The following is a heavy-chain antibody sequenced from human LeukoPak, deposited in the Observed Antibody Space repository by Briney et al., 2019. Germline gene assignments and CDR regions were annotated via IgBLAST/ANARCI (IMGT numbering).Heavy chain of an antibody. CDR3: ARERERLYYDILTGLNY. CDR2: ISAYNGNT. V-gene: IGHV1-18*01. J-gene: IGHJ4*02. Sequence: ASVKVSCKASGYTFTSYDISWVRRAPGQGLEWMGWISAYNGNTNYAQKLQGRVTMTTDTSTSTAYMELRSLRSDDTAVYYCARERERLYYDILTGLNYWGQGTLVTVSS. D-gene: IGHD3-9*01. CDR1: GYTFTSYD.